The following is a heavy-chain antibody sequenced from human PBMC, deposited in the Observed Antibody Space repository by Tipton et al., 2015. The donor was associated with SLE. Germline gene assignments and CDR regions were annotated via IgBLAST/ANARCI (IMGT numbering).Heavy chain of an antibody. CDR1: GGSISSSSYY. CDR3: ARDNFWNRGYYFGGGEDDYYYYRDV. D-gene: IGHD3-3*01. J-gene: IGHJ6*03. CDR2: IYYSRST. Sequence: TLSLTCTVSGGSISSSSYYWGWIRQPPGKGLEWIGSIYYSRSTYYNPSLKRRVTISVDTSKNQFSLRLSSVTAADTAVYYCARDNFWNRGYYFGGGEDDYYYYRDVWGKGTTATVSS. V-gene: IGHV4-39*07.